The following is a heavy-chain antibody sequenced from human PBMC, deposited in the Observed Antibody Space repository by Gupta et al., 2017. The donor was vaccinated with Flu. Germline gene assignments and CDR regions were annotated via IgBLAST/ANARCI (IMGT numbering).Heavy chain of an antibody. CDR3: ARTLEYSDFWSGKRTYGLDV. CDR1: GGSISRYF. J-gene: IGHJ6*02. D-gene: IGHD3-3*01. Sequence: QVQLQESGPGLVRPSETLSLTCTGSGGSISRYFWSWIRQPPGKGLEWVGYIENSGSTNYNPSFKSRVSISVDTSKNQFSLRLSSVTAADTAVYYCARTLEYSDFWSGKRTYGLDVWGQGTTVIVSS. CDR2: IENSGST. V-gene: IGHV4-59*01.